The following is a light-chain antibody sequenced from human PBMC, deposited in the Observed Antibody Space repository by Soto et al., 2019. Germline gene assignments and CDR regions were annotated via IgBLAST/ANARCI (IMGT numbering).Light chain of an antibody. J-gene: IGKJ2*01. CDR1: QSVSSN. V-gene: IGKV3-15*01. CDR3: PQYNNWYT. CDR2: GAS. Sequence: EIVMTQSPATLSVSPGERATLSCRASQSVSSNLAWYQQKPGQAPRLLIYGASTRATGIPARFSGSGSGTDITRTISSLQSEDFAVYYCPQYNNWYTFGQGTKLEIK.